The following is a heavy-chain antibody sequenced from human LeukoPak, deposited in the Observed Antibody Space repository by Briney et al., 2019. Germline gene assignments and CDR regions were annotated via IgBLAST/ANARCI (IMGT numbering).Heavy chain of an antibody. CDR3: ARGWLQFSWFDP. CDR2: IIPIFGTA. D-gene: IGHD5-24*01. V-gene: IGHV1-69*13. Sequence: ASVKVSCKASGGTFSSYAISWVRQAPGQGLEWMGGIIPIFGTANYAQKFQGRVTITADESTSTAYMELSSLRSEDTAVYYCARGWLQFSWFDPWGQGTLVTVTS. CDR1: GGTFSSYA. J-gene: IGHJ5*02.